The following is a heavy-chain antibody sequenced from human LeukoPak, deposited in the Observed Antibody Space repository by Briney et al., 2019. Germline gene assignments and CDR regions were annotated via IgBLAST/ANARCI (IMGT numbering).Heavy chain of an antibody. V-gene: IGHV1-18*01. CDR2: ISAYNGST. J-gene: IGHJ4*02. CDR3: ARDPWITMVRGVITDLDY. D-gene: IGHD3-10*01. CDR1: GYTLTELS. Sequence: ASVKVSCKVSGYTLTELSMHWVRQAPGQGLEWMGWISAYNGSTNYAQKLQGRVTMTTDTSTSTAYMELRSLRSDDTAVYYCARDPWITMVRGVITDLDYWGQGTLVTVSS.